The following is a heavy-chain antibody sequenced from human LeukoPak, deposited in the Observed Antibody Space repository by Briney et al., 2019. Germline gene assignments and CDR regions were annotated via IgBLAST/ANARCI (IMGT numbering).Heavy chain of an antibody. D-gene: IGHD4-23*01. Sequence: GESLKISCKGSGYKFSTYWVAWVRQMPGKGLEWMGIIYPDDSDTRYSPSFQGQVTISADKSISTAYLQWSSLKASDTAMYYCTSRGGAFNIWGQGTMVTVSS. V-gene: IGHV5-51*01. CDR3: TSRGGAFNI. J-gene: IGHJ3*02. CDR1: GYKFSTYW. CDR2: IYPDDSDT.